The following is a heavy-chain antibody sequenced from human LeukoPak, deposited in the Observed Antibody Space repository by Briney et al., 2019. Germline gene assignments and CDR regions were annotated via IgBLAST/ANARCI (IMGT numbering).Heavy chain of an antibody. J-gene: IGHJ6*03. D-gene: IGHD6-19*01. CDR1: GGTFSSYA. CDR3: ARDFKAVAGRGNYYYYMDV. CDR2: IIPIFGTA. Sequence: SVKVSCKASGGTFSSYAISWVRQAPGQGLEWMGGIIPIFGTANYAQKFQGRVTITADESTSTAYMELSSLRSEDTAVYYCARDFKAVAGRGNYYYYMDVWGKGTTVTISS. V-gene: IGHV1-69*13.